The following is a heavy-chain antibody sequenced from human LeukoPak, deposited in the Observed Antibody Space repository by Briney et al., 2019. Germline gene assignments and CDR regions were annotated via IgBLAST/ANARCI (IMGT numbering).Heavy chain of an antibody. CDR1: GGSISSYY. J-gene: IGHJ4*02. CDR2: IYYSGST. V-gene: IGHV4-59*01. Sequence: PSETLSLICTVSGGSISSYYWSWIRQPPGKGLEWIGYIYYSGSTNYNPSLKSRVTISVDTSKNQFSLKLSSVTAADTAVYYCARVGNIAAEYYFDYWGQGTLVTVSS. D-gene: IGHD6-13*01. CDR3: ARVGNIAAEYYFDY.